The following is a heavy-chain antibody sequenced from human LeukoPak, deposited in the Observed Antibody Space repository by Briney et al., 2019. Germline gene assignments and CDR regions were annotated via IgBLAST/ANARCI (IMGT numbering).Heavy chain of an antibody. CDR3: TRPVDTGLGVFEI. CDR2: IRSKANSYAT. V-gene: IGHV3-73*01. J-gene: IGHJ3*02. CDR1: GFTVSGSA. Sequence: GGSLRLSCAASGFTVSGSAMQWVRQASGKGLEWVGRIRSKANSYATAYAASVKGRFTISRDDSKNTAYLQMNSLKTEDTAVYYCTRPVDTGLGVFEIWGQGTMVTVSS. D-gene: IGHD5-18*01.